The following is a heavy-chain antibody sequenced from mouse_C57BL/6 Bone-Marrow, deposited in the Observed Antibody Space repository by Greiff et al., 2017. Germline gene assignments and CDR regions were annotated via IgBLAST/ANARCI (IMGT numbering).Heavy chain of an antibody. Sequence: QVHVKQSGAELVKPGASVKISCKASGYAFSSYWMNWVKQRPGKGLEWIGQIYPGDGDTNYNGKFKGKATLTADKSSSTAYMQLSSLTSEDSAVYFCATAYYSNYGFAYWGQGTLVTVSA. CDR1: GYAFSSYW. CDR3: ATAYYSNYGFAY. J-gene: IGHJ3*01. D-gene: IGHD2-5*01. CDR2: IYPGDGDT. V-gene: IGHV1-80*01.